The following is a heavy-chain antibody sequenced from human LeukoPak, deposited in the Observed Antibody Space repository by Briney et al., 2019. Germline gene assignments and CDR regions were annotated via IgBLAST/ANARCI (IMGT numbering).Heavy chain of an antibody. V-gene: IGHV3-7*03. Sequence: GGSLRLSCVGSGFIFSGSWMFWVRQTPGKGLEWVARIKEDGGETTYGDSVKGRFTISRDNAKDSLFLQMSSLRVEDTAVYYCARVYGTQDYWGQGTLVTVSS. CDR1: GFIFSGSW. CDR3: ARVYGTQDY. J-gene: IGHJ4*02. CDR2: IKEDGGET. D-gene: IGHD4-17*01.